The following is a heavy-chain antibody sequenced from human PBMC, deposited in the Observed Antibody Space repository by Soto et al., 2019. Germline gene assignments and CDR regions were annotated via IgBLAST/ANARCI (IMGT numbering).Heavy chain of an antibody. CDR1: GYTFTGYY. CDR3: ARVSMAVFVYDY. Sequence: ASVKVSCKASGYTFTGYYMHWVRQAPGQGLEWMGWINPNSGGTNYAQKFQGRVTMTRDTSISTAYMELSRLRSDDTAVYYCARVSMAVFVYDYWGQGTLVTVSS. D-gene: IGHD6-19*01. V-gene: IGHV1-2*02. CDR2: INPNSGGT. J-gene: IGHJ4*02.